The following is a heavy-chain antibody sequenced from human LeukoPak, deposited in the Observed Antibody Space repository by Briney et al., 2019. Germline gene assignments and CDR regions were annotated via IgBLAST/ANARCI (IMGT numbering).Heavy chain of an antibody. CDR1: GYTFTSYG. J-gene: IGHJ5*02. CDR3: ARDLQRITIFGVVISPVDP. D-gene: IGHD3-3*01. CDR2: ISAYNGNT. Sequence: GASVKVSCKASGYTFTSYGISWVRQAPGQGLEWMGWISAYNGNTNYAQKLQGRVTMTTDTSTSTAYMELRSLRSDDTAVYYCARDLQRITIFGVVISPVDPWGQGTLVTVSS. V-gene: IGHV1-18*01.